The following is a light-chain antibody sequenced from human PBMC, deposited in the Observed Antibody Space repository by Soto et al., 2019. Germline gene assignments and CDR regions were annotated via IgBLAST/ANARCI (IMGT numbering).Light chain of an antibody. CDR2: GAS. CDR1: QGIVSY. J-gene: IGKJ4*01. V-gene: IGKV1-9*01. Sequence: DLPLTQSPSFLSASVGYRVTITCRASQGIVSYLGWYQQTPGKAPKLLIYGASTLHSGVPSRFSGSGSGTEFTLTVSSLQPEDVATYYCHQLNTYPAFGGGTKVEI. CDR3: HQLNTYPA.